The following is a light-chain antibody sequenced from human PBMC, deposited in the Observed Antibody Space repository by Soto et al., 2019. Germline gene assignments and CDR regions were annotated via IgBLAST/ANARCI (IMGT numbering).Light chain of an antibody. V-gene: IGKV3-15*01. CDR2: GAS. CDR1: QRVSSN. CDR3: QQYNSWPPWT. J-gene: IGKJ1*01. Sequence: EIVMTQSPATLSVSPGERATLSCRASQRVSSNLAWYQQKPGQAPRLLIYGASTRATGIPARFSGSGSGTEFTLTISSLQSEDFAVYYWQQYNSWPPWTFGQGTKVEIK.